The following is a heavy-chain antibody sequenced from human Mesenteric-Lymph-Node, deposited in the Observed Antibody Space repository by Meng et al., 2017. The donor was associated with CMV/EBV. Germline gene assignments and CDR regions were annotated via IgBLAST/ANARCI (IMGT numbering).Heavy chain of an antibody. CDR3: VKDTIWFGEFLNRGEFDY. CDR1: GFIVSRNY. Sequence: GGSLRLSCAASGFIVSRNYMTWVRQAPGKGLEWVSGISWNSGNIDYADSVKGRFTISRDNAKNSLYLRMDSLRGDDTALYYCVKDTIWFGEFLNRGEFDYWGQGTLVTVSS. D-gene: IGHD3-10*01. J-gene: IGHJ4*02. CDR2: ISWNSGNI. V-gene: IGHV3-9*01.